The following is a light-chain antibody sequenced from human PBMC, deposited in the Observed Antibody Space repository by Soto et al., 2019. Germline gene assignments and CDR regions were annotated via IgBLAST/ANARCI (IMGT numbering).Light chain of an antibody. V-gene: IGKV3-11*01. Sequence: EIVLTQSPATLSLSPGERATLSCRASQSVSSYLAWYQQKPGQAPRLLIYDSSNRATGIPARFSGSGSGTDCTLTISSLEPEDFAVYYCQQRSNWHPGTFGQGTKVEIK. CDR1: QSVSSY. J-gene: IGKJ1*01. CDR3: QQRSNWHPGT. CDR2: DSS.